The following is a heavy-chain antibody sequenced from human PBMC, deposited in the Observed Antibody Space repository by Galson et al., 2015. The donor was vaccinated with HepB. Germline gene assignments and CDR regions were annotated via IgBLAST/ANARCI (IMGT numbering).Heavy chain of an antibody. Sequence: SLRLSCAASTFIFSTYSMNWVRQAPGKGLEWVSYISSSSSTIYYADSVKGRFTISRDNAKNSLYLQMNSLRDEDTAVYYCARDWGSGWLDDTDAFDIWGQGTMVTVSS. J-gene: IGHJ3*02. V-gene: IGHV3-48*02. CDR2: ISSSSSTI. D-gene: IGHD3-16*01. CDR1: TFIFSTYS. CDR3: ARDWGSGWLDDTDAFDI.